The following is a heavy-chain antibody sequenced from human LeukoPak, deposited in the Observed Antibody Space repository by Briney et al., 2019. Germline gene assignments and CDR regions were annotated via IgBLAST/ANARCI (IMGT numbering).Heavy chain of an antibody. D-gene: IGHD4-17*01. J-gene: IGHJ6*02. CDR3: ARDKLGYGDYDPLRYYYYGMDV. CDR1: GGSISSYY. Sequence: PSETLSLTCTVSGGSISSYYWSWIRQPPGKGLEWIGYIYYSGSTNYNPSLKSRVTISVDTSKNQFSLKLSSVTAADTAVYYCARDKLGYGDYDPLRYYYYGMDVWGQGTTVTVSS. CDR2: IYYSGST. V-gene: IGHV4-59*01.